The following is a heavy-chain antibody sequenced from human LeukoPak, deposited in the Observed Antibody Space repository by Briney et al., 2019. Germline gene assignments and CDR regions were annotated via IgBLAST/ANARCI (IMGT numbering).Heavy chain of an antibody. CDR1: GFTFSSYE. CDR2: ISSSGSTI. D-gene: IGHD3-16*01. Sequence: PGGSLRLSCAASGFTFSSYEMNWVRQAPGKGLEWVSYISSSGSTIYYADSVKGRFTISRDNAKNSLYLQMNSLRAEDTAVYYCARAGLVSDPLDYYYYMDVWGKGTTVTVSS. V-gene: IGHV3-48*03. CDR3: ARAGLVSDPLDYYYYMDV. J-gene: IGHJ6*03.